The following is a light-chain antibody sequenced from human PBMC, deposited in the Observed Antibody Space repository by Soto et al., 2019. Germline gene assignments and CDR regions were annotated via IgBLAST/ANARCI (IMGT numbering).Light chain of an antibody. CDR1: QGISSY. Sequence: AIRMTQSPSSFSASTGDRVTITCRASQGISSYLAWYQQKPGKAPKLLIYAASTLQSGVPSRFSGSGSGTDFTLTISSLQAEDVAVYYCQQYYKIPLTFGGGTKVEIK. V-gene: IGKV1-8*01. CDR3: QQYYKIPLT. CDR2: AAS. J-gene: IGKJ4*01.